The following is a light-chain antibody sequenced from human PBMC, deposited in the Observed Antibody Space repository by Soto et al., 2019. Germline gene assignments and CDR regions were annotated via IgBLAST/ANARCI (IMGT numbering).Light chain of an antibody. Sequence: IRMTQSPSSFSASTGDRVTITCRACQGISSFLAWSQHKPGKAPTLLLYAASTLQRGVLSRFSGGGAGTDVTLTTSCLQSEEVATDHCQEYESHPRAFGQGNKVEIK. V-gene: IGKV1-8*01. CDR2: AAS. CDR1: QGISSF. CDR3: QEYESHPRA. J-gene: IGKJ1*01.